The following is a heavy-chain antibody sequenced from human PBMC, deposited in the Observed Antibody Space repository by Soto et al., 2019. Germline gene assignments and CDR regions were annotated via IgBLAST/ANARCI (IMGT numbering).Heavy chain of an antibody. J-gene: IGHJ4*02. V-gene: IGHV3-23*01. Sequence: EVQLLQSGGGVVRPGGSLXXSCAXXGFXXXNXALNWVRQAPGKGLEWVSIISTSGITHYADSVKGRFSISRDNSRDTLYLEMNSLRVEDTAVYYCGRPESSLSWGNGPDYWGQGILVTVSS. CDR3: GRPESSLSWGNGPDY. CDR1: GFXXXNXA. D-gene: IGHD3-16*01. CDR2: IISTSGIT.